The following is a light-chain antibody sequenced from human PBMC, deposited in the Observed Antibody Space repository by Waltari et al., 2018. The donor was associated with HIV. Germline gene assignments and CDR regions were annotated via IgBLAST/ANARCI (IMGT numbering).Light chain of an antibody. CDR3: CSYAGDNHYV. V-gene: IGLV2-23*02. Sequence: QSGLTQPASVSVSPGQSIPIHCNGTSSDVGTYNLRSWYQQFPGKPPQLIVSEVFRRPSGISSRFSGTKSGNTASLTISKLRAEDEADYYCCSYAGDNHYVFGSGTQLTVL. CDR1: SSDVGTYNL. CDR2: EVF. J-gene: IGLJ1*01.